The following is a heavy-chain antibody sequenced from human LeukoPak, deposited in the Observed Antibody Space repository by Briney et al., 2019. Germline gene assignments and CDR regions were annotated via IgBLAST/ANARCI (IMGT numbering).Heavy chain of an antibody. Sequence: GGSLRLSCAASGFTFSGYAMHWVRQAPGKGLEWVAVISYDGSNKSYADSVKGRFSISRDNSKTTLYLQMNSMRPEDTALYYCAGGDADYYDSSAYYSWGQGTLVTVSS. CDR2: ISYDGSNK. CDR1: GFTFSGYA. V-gene: IGHV3-30*04. D-gene: IGHD3-22*01. J-gene: IGHJ4*02. CDR3: AGGDADYYDSSAYYS.